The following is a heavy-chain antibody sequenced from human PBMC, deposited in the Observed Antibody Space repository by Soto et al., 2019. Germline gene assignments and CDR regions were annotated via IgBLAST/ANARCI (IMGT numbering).Heavy chain of an antibody. CDR1: GFTFISYA. CDR2: ISGSGGST. Sequence: LRLSCAASGFTFISYAMSWVRQAPGKGLEWVSAISGSGGSTYYADSVKGRFTISRDNSKNTLYLQMNSLRAEDTAVYYCAPTYYYDSSGYPPFDYWGQGTLVTVSS. D-gene: IGHD3-22*01. V-gene: IGHV3-23*01. CDR3: APTYYYDSSGYPPFDY. J-gene: IGHJ4*02.